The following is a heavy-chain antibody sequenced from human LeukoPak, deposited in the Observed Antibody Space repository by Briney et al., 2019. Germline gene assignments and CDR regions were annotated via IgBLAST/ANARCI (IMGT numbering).Heavy chain of an antibody. CDR2: IIPIFGTA. CDR1: GGTFSSYA. D-gene: IGHD3-22*01. V-gene: IGHV1-69*01. CDR3: ARVDYDSRTLDY. J-gene: IGHJ4*02. Sequence: SVKVSCKASGGTFSSYAISWVRQAPGQGLEWMGGIIPIFGTANYAQKFQGRVTITADESTSTAYMELSSLRSEDTAVYYCARVDYDSRTLDYWGQGTLDTVSS.